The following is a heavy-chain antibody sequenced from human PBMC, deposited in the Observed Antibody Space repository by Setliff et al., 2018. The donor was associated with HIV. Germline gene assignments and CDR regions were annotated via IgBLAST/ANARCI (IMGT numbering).Heavy chain of an antibody. Sequence: ASETLSLTCTVSGGSISSYYWSWIRQPPGKGLEWIGYIYYSGSTNYNPSLKSRITISVDTSKNQFSLKLSSVTAADTAVYYCAREATYYYVGSGYYYFDYWGRGTQVTVSS. V-gene: IGHV4-59*01. CDR3: AREATYYYVGSGYYYFDY. CDR1: GGSISSYY. J-gene: IGHJ4*02. D-gene: IGHD3-22*01. CDR2: IYYSGST.